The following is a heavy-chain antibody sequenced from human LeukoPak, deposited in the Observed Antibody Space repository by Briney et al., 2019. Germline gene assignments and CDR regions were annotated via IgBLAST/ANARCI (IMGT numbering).Heavy chain of an antibody. Sequence: GGSLRLSCAASGFTFDDYAMHWVRQAPGKGLEWVSLISWDGGSTYYADSAKGRFTISRDNSKNCLYLQMNSLRAEDTALYYCAKAAESYDILTGYNYWGQGTLVTVSS. V-gene: IGHV3-43D*03. J-gene: IGHJ4*02. CDR1: GFTFDDYA. CDR3: AKAAESYDILTGYNY. CDR2: ISWDGGST. D-gene: IGHD3-9*01.